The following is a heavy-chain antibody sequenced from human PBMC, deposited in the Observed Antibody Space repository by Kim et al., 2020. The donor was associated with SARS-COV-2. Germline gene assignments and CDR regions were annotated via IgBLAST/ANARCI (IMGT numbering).Heavy chain of an antibody. CDR3: ARQARHVVGDFDY. D-gene: IGHD2-15*01. J-gene: IGHJ4*02. V-gene: IGHV4-30-4*01. CDR2: IYYSGST. Sequence: SETLSLTCTVSGGSISSGDYYWSWIRQPPGKGLEWIGYIYYSGSTYYNPSLKSRFTISVDTSKNQFSLKLSSVTAADTAVYYCARQARHVVGDFDYWGQGTLVTGAS. CDR1: GGSISSGDYY.